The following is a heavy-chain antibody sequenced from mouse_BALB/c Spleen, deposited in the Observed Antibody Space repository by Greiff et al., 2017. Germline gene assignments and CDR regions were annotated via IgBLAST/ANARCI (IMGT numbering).Heavy chain of an antibody. CDR3: ARGGGNRYDWNFDV. D-gene: IGHD2-14*01. CDR2: ISYSGST. J-gene: IGHJ1*01. CDR1: GYSITSDYA. V-gene: IGHV3-2*02. Sequence: VQLKQSGPGLVKPSQSLSLTCTVTGYSITSDYAWNWIRQFPGNKLEWMGYISYSGSTSYNPSLKSRISITRDTSKNQFFLQLNSVTTEDTATYYCARGGGNRYDWNFDVWGAGTTVTVSS.